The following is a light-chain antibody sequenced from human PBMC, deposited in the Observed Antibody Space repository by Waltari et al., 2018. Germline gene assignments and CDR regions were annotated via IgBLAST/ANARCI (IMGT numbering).Light chain of an antibody. CDR3: QQYDDLPTWT. CDR1: QDISNH. J-gene: IGKJ1*01. CDR2: DAS. Sequence: DIQMTQSPSALSASIGDRVTITCQASQDISNHSNWYQQKPGKAPKLLIYDASNLEIGVPSRISGSGSGTDFTFTINSLQPEDVGTYYCQQYDDLPTWTFGQGTKVEIK. V-gene: IGKV1-33*01.